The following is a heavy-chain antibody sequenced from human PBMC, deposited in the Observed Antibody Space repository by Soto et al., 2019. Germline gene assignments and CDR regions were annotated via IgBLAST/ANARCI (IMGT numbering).Heavy chain of an antibody. D-gene: IGHD3-3*01. J-gene: IGHJ6*03. CDR3: AKSYYDFGSGYSRLPTYYYYYMDV. CDR1: GFTFSSYA. CDR2: ISGSGGST. V-gene: IGHV3-23*01. Sequence: GGSLRLSCAASGFTFSSYAMSWVRQAPGKGLEWVSAISGSGGSTYYADSVKGRFTISRDNSKNTLYLQMNSLRAEDTDVYYFAKSYYDFGSGYSRLPTYYYYYMDVWGKGTTVTVSS.